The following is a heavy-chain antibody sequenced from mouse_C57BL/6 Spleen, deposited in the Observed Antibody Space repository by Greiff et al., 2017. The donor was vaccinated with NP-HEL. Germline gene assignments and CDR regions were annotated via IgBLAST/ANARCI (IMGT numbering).Heavy chain of an antibody. V-gene: IGHV1-15*01. CDR3: TRGGLY. CDR2: IDPETGGT. J-gene: IGHJ2*01. CDR1: GYTFTDYE. Sequence: LVESGAELVRPGASVTLSCKASGYTFTDYEMHWVKQTPVHGLEWIGAIDPETGGTAYNQKFKGKAILTADKSSSTAYMELRSLTSEDSAVYYCTRGGLYWGQGTTLTVSS.